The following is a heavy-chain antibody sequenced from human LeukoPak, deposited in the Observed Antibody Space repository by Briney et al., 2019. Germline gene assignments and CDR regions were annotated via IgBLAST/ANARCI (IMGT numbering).Heavy chain of an antibody. CDR1: GGSISSGSYY. J-gene: IGHJ4*02. CDR3: ARDRTYNWII. Sequence: SQTLSLTCTVSGGSISSGSYYWSWIRQPAGKGLEWIGRIYTSGSTNYNPSLKSRVTISVDTSNNQFSLKLSSVTAADTAVYYCARDRTYNWIIWGQGTLVTVSS. D-gene: IGHD1-20*01. CDR2: IYTSGST. V-gene: IGHV4-61*02.